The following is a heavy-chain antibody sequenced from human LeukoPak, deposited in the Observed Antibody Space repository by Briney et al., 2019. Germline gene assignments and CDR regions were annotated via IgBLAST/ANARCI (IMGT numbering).Heavy chain of an antibody. V-gene: IGHV3-30*03. J-gene: IGHJ4*02. Sequence: GASLRLSCAASGFTFSSYAMSWVRQAPGKGLEWVALISYDGSNKYYADSVKGRFTISRDTSKNTLHLQMDSLRVEDTAMYYCARYYGSGSLDYWGQGTLVTVSS. CDR1: GFTFSSYA. CDR3: ARYYGSGSLDY. CDR2: ISYDGSNK. D-gene: IGHD3-10*01.